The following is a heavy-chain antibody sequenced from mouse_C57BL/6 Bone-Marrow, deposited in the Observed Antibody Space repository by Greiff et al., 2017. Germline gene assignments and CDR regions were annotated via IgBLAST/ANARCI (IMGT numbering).Heavy chain of an antibody. V-gene: IGHV1-55*01. J-gene: IGHJ1*03. CDR1: GYTFTSYW. CDR3: TRPYYSNYWYFDV. Sequence: QVQLKQPGAELVKPGASVKMSCKASGYTFTSYWITWVKQRPGQGLEWIGDIYPGSGSTNYNEKFKSKATLTVDPSSSTAYMQLSSLTSEVSAVYYGTRPYYSNYWYFDVWGTGTTVTVSS. CDR2: IYPGSGST. D-gene: IGHD2-5*01.